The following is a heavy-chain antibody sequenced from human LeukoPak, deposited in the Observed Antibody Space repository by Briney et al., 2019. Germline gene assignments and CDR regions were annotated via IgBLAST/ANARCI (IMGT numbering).Heavy chain of an antibody. D-gene: IGHD3-10*01. Sequence: GGSLRLSCAASGFTFSSSAMSWVRQAPGKGLEWVSVSGSGGSTSYADSVKGRFTISRDNSKNTLYLQMNSLRAEDTAIYYCAKHMVSGVIEGPRGQGTLVTVSS. CDR3: AKHMVSGVIEGP. V-gene: IGHV3-23*01. J-gene: IGHJ4*02. CDR2: SGSGGST. CDR1: GFTFSSSA.